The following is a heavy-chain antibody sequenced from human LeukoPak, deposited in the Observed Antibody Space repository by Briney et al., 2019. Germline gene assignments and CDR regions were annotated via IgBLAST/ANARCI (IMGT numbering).Heavy chain of an antibody. CDR3: ARDFFSYYYDSSGYYYGDP. CDR1: GFTFSSYS. Sequence: LGGSLRLSCAASGFTFSSYSMNWVRQAPGKGLEWVSYISSSSSTIYYADSVKGRFTISRDNAKKSLYLQMNSLRAEDTAVYYCARDFFSYYYDSSGYYYGDPWGQGTLVTVSS. V-gene: IGHV3-48*01. CDR2: ISSSSSTI. D-gene: IGHD3-22*01. J-gene: IGHJ5*02.